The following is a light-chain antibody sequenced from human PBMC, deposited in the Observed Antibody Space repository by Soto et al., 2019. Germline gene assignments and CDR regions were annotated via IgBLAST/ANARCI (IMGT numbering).Light chain of an antibody. J-gene: IGLJ1*01. CDR2: QVT. CDR3: CSYSSSSAFYV. Sequence: QSALTQPASVSGSPGQAITISCTGTSSDVGCYYYVSWYQHHPGKAPKLIIYQVTSRPSGVSNRFSASKSGNTASLTISALQAEDEALYYCCSYSSSSAFYVFGTGTQLTVL. CDR1: SSDVGCYYY. V-gene: IGLV2-14*01.